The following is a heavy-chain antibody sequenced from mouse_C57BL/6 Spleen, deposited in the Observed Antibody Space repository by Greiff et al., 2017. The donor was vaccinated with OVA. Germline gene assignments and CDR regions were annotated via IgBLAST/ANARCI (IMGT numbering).Heavy chain of an antibody. J-gene: IGHJ2*01. D-gene: IGHD1-1*01. V-gene: IGHV2-5*01. CDR3: AKGDYYGSSYGYFDV. Sequence: QVQLKESGPGLVQPSQSLSITCTVSGFSLTSYGVHWVRQSPGKGLEWLGVIWRGGSTDYNAAFMSRLSITKDNSKSQVFFKMNSLQADDTAIYYCAKGDYYGSSYGYFDVWGQGTTLTVSS. CDR2: IWRGGST. CDR1: GFSLTSYG.